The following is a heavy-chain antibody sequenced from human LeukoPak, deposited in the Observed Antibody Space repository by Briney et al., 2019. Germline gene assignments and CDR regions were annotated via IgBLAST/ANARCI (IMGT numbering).Heavy chain of an antibody. CDR3: AKRGYYYDSGTYYYFDY. CDR2: IKQDGSEK. CDR1: GFTFSSYW. J-gene: IGHJ4*02. D-gene: IGHD3-22*01. V-gene: IGHV3-7*05. Sequence: GGSLRLSCAASGFTFSSYWMSWVRQAPGKGLEWVANIKQDGSEKYYVDSMKGRFTISRDNAKNSLYLQMNSLRAEDTAVYYCAKRGYYYDSGTYYYFDYWGQGTLVTVSS.